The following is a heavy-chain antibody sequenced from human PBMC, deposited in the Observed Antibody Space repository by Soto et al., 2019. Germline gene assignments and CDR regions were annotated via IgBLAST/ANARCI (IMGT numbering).Heavy chain of an antibody. CDR2: ISSSSSTI. CDR3: ARDGGCSSTSCYSPDSFDY. D-gene: IGHD2-2*01. J-gene: IGHJ4*02. CDR1: GFTFSSYS. V-gene: IGHV3-48*01. Sequence: EVQLVESGGGLVQPGGSLRLSCAASGFTFSSYSMNWVRQAPGKGLEWVSYISSSSSTIYYADSVKGRFTISRDNAKNSLYLQMNSLRAEDTAVYYYARDGGCSSTSCYSPDSFDYWGQGTLVTVSS.